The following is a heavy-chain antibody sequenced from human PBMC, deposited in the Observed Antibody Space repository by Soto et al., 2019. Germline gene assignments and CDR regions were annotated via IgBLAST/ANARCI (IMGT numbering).Heavy chain of an antibody. V-gene: IGHV4-30-4*01. Sequence: QVQLQESGPGLVKPSQTLSLTCTVSGGSIRSGDYYWSWIRQPPGKGLEWIGYIYYSGSTYYNPSLKSRVTISVDTSTNQFSLKLSSVTAADTAVYYCAGYDFWSAKRFDPWGQGTLVTVSS. CDR3: AGYDFWSAKRFDP. CDR1: GGSIRSGDYY. D-gene: IGHD3-3*01. CDR2: IYYSGST. J-gene: IGHJ5*02.